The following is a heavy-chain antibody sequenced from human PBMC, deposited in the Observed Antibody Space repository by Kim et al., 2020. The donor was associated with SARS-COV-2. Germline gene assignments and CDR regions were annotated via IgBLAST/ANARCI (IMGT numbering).Heavy chain of an antibody. Sequence: SETLSLTCAVYGGSFSGYDWSWIRQPPGKGLEWIGEINHSGSTNYNPSLKSRVTISVDTSKNQFSLKLSSVTAADTAVYYCARGYSSGWYPYYGMDVWGQGTAVPVSS. CDR1: GGSFSGYD. D-gene: IGHD6-19*01. CDR2: INHSGST. CDR3: ARGYSSGWYPYYGMDV. J-gene: IGHJ6*02. V-gene: IGHV4-34*01.